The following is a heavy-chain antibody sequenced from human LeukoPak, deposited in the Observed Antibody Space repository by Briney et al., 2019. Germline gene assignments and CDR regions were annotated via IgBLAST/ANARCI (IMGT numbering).Heavy chain of an antibody. Sequence: ASVKVSCKASGYTFTSYGISWVQQAPGQGLEWMGWISAYNGNTNYAQKLQGRVTMTTDTSTSTAYMELRSLRSDDTAVYYCARDLSVGVHYGMDVWGQGTTVTVSS. CDR2: ISAYNGNT. CDR3: ARDLSVGVHYGMDV. CDR1: GYTFTSYG. D-gene: IGHD1-26*01. V-gene: IGHV1-18*01. J-gene: IGHJ6*02.